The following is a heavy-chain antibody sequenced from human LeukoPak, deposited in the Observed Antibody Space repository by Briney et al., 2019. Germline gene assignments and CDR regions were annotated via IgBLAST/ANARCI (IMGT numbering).Heavy chain of an antibody. V-gene: IGHV3-11*01. Sequence: SGGSLRLSCAASGFTFSDYYMSWIRQAPGKGLEWISYISSSGTTIYYADSVKGRFTIPRDNAKNSLYLQLNSLRAEDTAVYYCASRYCSGGNCYFTQWGQGTLVTVSS. D-gene: IGHD2-15*01. CDR3: ASRYCSGGNCYFTQ. CDR1: GFTFSDYY. CDR2: ISSSGTTI. J-gene: IGHJ4*02.